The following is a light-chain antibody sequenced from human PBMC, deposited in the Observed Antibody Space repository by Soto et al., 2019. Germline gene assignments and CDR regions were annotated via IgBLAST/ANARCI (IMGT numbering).Light chain of an antibody. CDR1: SSNIGAGYN. J-gene: IGLJ2*01. CDR2: VNS. CDR3: QSYDSSLGGVV. V-gene: IGLV1-40*01. Sequence: QSVLTQPPSVSGAPGQRVTISCTGSSSNIGAGYNVHWYQQLPGTAPKLLIYVNSNRPSGVPDRFSGSKSGTSASLAITGLQAEDEADYYGQSYDSSLGGVVFGGGTKLTVL.